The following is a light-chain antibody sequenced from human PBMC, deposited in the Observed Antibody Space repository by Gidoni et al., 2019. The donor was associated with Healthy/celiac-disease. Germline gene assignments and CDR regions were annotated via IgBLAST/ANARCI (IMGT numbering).Light chain of an antibody. CDR3: QQYDNLPHT. V-gene: IGKV1-33*01. CDR1: QDISNY. CDR2: DAS. Sequence: DIKMTQSPSSLSASVGDRGTITCQASQDISNYLNWYQQKPGKAPKLLIYDASNLETGVPSRFSGSGSGPDFTFTISSLQPEDIATYYCQQYDNLPHTFGQGTKLEIK. J-gene: IGKJ2*01.